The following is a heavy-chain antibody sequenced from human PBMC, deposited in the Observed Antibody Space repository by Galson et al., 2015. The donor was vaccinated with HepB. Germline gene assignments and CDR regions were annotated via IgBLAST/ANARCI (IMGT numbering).Heavy chain of an antibody. Sequence: SLRLSCAASGFTFSSYGMHWVRQAPGKGLEWVAVIWCVGSNKYYADSVKGRSTISRDNSKNTLYLQMNSLRAEDTAVYDCARGEGYSDGYCDYWGQGTLVTVSS. V-gene: IGHV3-33*01. CDR1: GFTFSSYG. D-gene: IGHD5-18*01. CDR2: IWCVGSNK. J-gene: IGHJ4*02. CDR3: ARGEGYSDGYCDY.